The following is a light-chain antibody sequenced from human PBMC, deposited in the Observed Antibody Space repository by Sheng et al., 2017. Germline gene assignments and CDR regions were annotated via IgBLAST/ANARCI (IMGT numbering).Light chain of an antibody. Sequence: EIVMTQSPATLSVSPGERATLSCRASQSVSSNLAWYQQKPGQAPRLLIYDTSSRATGIPDRFSGSGSGTDFTLTISRLEPEDFAVYYCQQYGSSPRTFGQGTKV. J-gene: IGKJ1*01. CDR2: DTS. V-gene: IGKV3-20*01. CDR3: QQYGSSPRT. CDR1: QSVSSN.